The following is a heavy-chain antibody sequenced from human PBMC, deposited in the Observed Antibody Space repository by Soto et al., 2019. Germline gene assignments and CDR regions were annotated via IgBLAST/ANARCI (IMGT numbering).Heavy chain of an antibody. V-gene: IGHV3-30*18. CDR3: AKDHGITIFGVVIKRGYYYYGMDV. Sequence: GGSLRLSCAASGFTFSSYGMHWFRQAPGKGLEWVAVISYDGSNKYYADSVKGRFTISRDNSKNTLYLQMNSLRAEDTAVYYCAKDHGITIFGVVIKRGYYYYGMDVWGQGTTVTVSS. J-gene: IGHJ6*02. D-gene: IGHD3-3*01. CDR1: GFTFSSYG. CDR2: ISYDGSNK.